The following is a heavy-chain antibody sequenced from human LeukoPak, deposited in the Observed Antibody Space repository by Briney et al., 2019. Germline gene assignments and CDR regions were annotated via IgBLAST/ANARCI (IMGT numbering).Heavy chain of an antibody. D-gene: IGHD2-2*02. CDR2: IRPDGSDR. V-gene: IGHV3-30*02. CDR1: GFTFSSYA. CDR3: ANLPPTAIWLAGYYYRDV. Sequence: QAGGSLRLSCAASGFTFSSYAMSWVRQAPGKGLEWVAFIRPDGSDRQYAESVKGRFTVSRDNSKNTQYLQMNSLRAEDTAVYYCANLPPTAIWLAGYYYRDVWGIGTTVTVSS. J-gene: IGHJ6*03.